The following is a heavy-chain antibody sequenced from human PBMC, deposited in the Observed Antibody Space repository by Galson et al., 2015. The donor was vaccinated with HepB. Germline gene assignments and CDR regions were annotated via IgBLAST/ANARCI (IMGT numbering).Heavy chain of an antibody. Sequence: SLRLSCAASGFTFDDYAMHWVRQAPGKGLEWVSGISWNSGSIGYVDSVKGRFTISRDNAKNSLYLQMNSLRAEDTALYYCAKDMGGTLPPYYFDYWGQGTLVTVSS. CDR1: GFTFDDYA. CDR2: ISWNSGSI. J-gene: IGHJ4*02. V-gene: IGHV3-9*01. D-gene: IGHD3-16*01. CDR3: AKDMGGTLPPYYFDY.